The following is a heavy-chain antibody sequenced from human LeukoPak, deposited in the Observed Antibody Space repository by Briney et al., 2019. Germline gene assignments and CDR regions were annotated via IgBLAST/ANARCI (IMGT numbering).Heavy chain of an antibody. CDR1: GGPFSGYF. D-gene: IGHD2-2*01. CDR3: ARKGDIVVVPATFQIDP. Sequence: PSETLSLTCAVSGGPFSGYFWSWIRQPPGKGLEWIGEIHNSGTTNYNPSLNSRVTISEDTSKNQIYLNLRSVTAADTAVYYCARKGDIVVVPATFQIDPWGQGTLVTVSS. J-gene: IGHJ5*02. CDR2: IHNSGTT. V-gene: IGHV4-34*01.